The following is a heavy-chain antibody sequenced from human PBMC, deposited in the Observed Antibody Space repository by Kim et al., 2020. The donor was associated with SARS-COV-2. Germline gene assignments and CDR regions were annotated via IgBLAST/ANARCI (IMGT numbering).Heavy chain of an antibody. CDR2: ISSSSSYI. J-gene: IGHJ4*02. V-gene: IGHV3-21*01. CDR3: ATIWFGESVFDY. CDR1: GFTFSSYS. Sequence: GGSLRLSCAASGFTFSSYSMNWVRQAPGKGLEWVSSISSSSSYIYYADSVKGRFTISRDNAKNSLYLQMNSLRAEDTAVYYCATIWFGESVFDYWGQGTLVTVSS. D-gene: IGHD3-10*01.